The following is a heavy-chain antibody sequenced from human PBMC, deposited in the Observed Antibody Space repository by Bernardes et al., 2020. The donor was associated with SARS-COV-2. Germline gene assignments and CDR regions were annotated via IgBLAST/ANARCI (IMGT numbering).Heavy chain of an antibody. CDR3: ARHGGTTVTTNFDY. CDR1: GGSIRILSYY. Sequence: SETLSLTCTVSGGSIRILSYYWGWIRQPTGKGLEWIGSMYYSGSTYYNSSLKSRVTMSVDTSKNQFSLKLTSVAAADTAVYYCARHGGTTVTTNFDYWGQGTLVTVSS. D-gene: IGHD4-17*01. J-gene: IGHJ4*02. CDR2: MYYSGST. V-gene: IGHV4-39*01.